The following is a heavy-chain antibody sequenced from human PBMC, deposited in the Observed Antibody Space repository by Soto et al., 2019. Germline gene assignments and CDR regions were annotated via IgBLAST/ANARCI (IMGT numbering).Heavy chain of an antibody. V-gene: IGHV3-30-3*01. Sequence: GGSLRLSCAASGFTFSSYAMHWVRQAPGKGLEWVAVISYDGSNKYYADSVKGRFTISRDNSKNTLYLQMNSLRAEDTAVYYCARGGEYSSMASLPAAPWGQGTLVTVSS. CDR3: ARGGEYSSMASLPAAP. J-gene: IGHJ5*02. CDR1: GFTFSSYA. CDR2: ISYDGSNK. D-gene: IGHD6-6*01.